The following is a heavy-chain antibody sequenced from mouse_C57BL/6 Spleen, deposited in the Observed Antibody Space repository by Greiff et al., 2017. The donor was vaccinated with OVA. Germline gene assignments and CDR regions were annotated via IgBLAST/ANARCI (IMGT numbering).Heavy chain of an antibody. CDR2: INPNNGGT. CDR3: AHGDSAWFAY. J-gene: IGHJ3*01. CDR1: GYTFTDYY. Sequence: EVQLQQSGPELVKPGASVKISCKASGYTFTDYYMNWVKQSHGKSLEWIGDINPNNGGTSYNQKFKGKATLTVDKSSSTAYMELRSLTSEDSAVYYCAHGDSAWFAYWGQGTLVTVSA. V-gene: IGHV1-26*01.